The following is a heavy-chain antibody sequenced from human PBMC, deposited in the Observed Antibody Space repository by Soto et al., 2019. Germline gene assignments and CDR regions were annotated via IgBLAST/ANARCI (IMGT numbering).Heavy chain of an antibody. CDR3: AKADPGYYDILTGYYNYYYYGMDV. V-gene: IGHV3-23*01. CDR2: ISGSGGST. D-gene: IGHD3-9*01. Sequence: GGSLRLSCAASGFTFSSYAMSWVRQAPGKGLEWVSAISGSGGSTYYADSVKGRFTISRDNSKNTLYLQMNSLRAEDTAVYYCAKADPGYYDILTGYYNYYYYGMDVWGQGTTVTVSS. J-gene: IGHJ6*02. CDR1: GFTFSSYA.